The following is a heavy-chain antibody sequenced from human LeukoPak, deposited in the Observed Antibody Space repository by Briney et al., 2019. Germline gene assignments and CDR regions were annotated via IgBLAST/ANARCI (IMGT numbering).Heavy chain of an antibody. CDR1: GSSLIEVA. J-gene: IGHJ4*02. CDR3: AMTDRYAGRPFDY. CDR2: FDPEDGEDGET. Sequence: GASVKVSCGVSGSSLIEVAMHWVRQAPGKGLEWVGSFDPEDGEDGETHYAQKFQGRVTMTEDASTDTAYMELTSLSSEDTALYYCAMTDRYAGRPFDYWGQGTLVTVSS. V-gene: IGHV1-24*01. D-gene: IGHD3-9*01.